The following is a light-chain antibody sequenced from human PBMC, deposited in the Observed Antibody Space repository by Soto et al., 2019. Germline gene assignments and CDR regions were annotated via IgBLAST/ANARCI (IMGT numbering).Light chain of an antibody. CDR3: QHYGSSPLS. CDR2: GAS. CDR1: QSVSGSH. J-gene: IGKJ4*01. Sequence: IVLTQSPGTLSLSPGERATLSCRASQSVSGSHLAWYQQKPGHAPRLLLYGASTRATGIPDRFSGSGSGTDFTLTISRVEPEDFAVFYCQHYGSSPLSFGGGTKVEIK. V-gene: IGKV3-20*01.